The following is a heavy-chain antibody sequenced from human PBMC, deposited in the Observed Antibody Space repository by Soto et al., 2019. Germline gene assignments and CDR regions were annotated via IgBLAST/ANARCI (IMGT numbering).Heavy chain of an antibody. CDR3: ARDPEFSNGWFLDY. CDR2: IKPNNGDT. D-gene: IGHD6-19*01. J-gene: IGHJ4*02. CDR1: GYTFIGYY. Sequence: QVQLVQSGAEVKKPGASVKVSCKASGYTFIGYYMHWVRQAPGQGLEWMGWIKPNNGDTDYAQKFRGRVTLTRDTSISTAYMELNRLQYDDTAVYYCARDPEFSNGWFLDYWGQGIAVTVSS. V-gene: IGHV1-2*02.